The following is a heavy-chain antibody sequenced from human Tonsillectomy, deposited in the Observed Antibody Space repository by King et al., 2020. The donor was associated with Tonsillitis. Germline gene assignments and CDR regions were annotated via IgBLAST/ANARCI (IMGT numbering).Heavy chain of an antibody. J-gene: IGHJ4*02. V-gene: IGHV4-34*01. CDR2: INHSGST. Sequence: VQLQQWGAGLLKPSETLSLTCAVYGGSFSGYYWSWIRQPPGKGLEWIGEINHSGSTNYNPSLKSRITISVDTSKNQFSLRLSSVTAADTAVYYCARGEAYCSSTNGYALFGYWGLGTPVTVSS. CDR1: GGSFSGYY. CDR3: ARGEAYCSSTNGYALFGY. D-gene: IGHD2-2*01.